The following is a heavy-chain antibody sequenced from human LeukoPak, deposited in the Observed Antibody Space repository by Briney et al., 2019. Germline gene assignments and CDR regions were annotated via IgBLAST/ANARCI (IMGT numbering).Heavy chain of an antibody. CDR3: AKDAHTYGNNWFDP. Sequence: GRSLRLSCAASGFTFDTDAIHWVRQAPGKGLEWVAVISFDGSNRYYADSVKGRFTISRDNSKNTVYLQMTSLRTEDTAVYYCAKDAHTYGNNWFDPWGQGTLVTVSS. J-gene: IGHJ5*02. CDR2: ISFDGSNR. D-gene: IGHD5-18*01. V-gene: IGHV3-30*18. CDR1: GFTFDTDA.